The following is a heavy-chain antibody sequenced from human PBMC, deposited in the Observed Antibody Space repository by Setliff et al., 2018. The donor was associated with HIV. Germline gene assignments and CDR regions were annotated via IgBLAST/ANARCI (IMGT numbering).Heavy chain of an antibody. D-gene: IGHD6-13*01. J-gene: IGHJ4*01. CDR3: AREVAADGTYFDY. CDR1: GLTFSHAW. CDR2: VKSKSEGETT. Sequence: GGSLRLSCATSGLTFSHAWISRVRQAPGKGLEWVGLVKSKSEGETTDYAAPVKGRFTISRDDSQTTVYLQMNSLRAEDSAVYYCAREVAADGTYFDYWGQGALVTVSS. V-gene: IGHV3-15*01.